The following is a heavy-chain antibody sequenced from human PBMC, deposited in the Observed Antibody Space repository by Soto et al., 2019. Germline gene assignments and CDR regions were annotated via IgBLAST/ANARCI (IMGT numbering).Heavy chain of an antibody. CDR3: ATGVVVATTYFPH. CDR2: ISYDGSDK. Sequence: QVQLVESGGGVVQPGRSLRLSCAASGFTFSSYGMHWVRQAPGKGLEWVAVISYDGSDKYYADSVKGRFTISRDNSNNSLYLQMDSLRAEDTAVYYCATGVVVATTYFPHWGQGTLVTVSS. D-gene: IGHD2-15*01. V-gene: IGHV3-30*03. CDR1: GFTFSSYG. J-gene: IGHJ1*01.